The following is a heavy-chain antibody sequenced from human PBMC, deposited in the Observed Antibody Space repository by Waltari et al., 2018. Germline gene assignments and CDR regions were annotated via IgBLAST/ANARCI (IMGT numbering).Heavy chain of an antibody. D-gene: IGHD3-10*01. CDR3: ASYRLCFGELSHY. Sequence: QVQLQESGPGLVKPSETLSLTCTVSGGSISSYYWSWIRQPPGKGLEWIGYIYYSGRTNHNPSLKSRVTISVDTSKNQFSLKLSSVTAADTAVYYCASYRLCFGELSHYWGQGTLVTVSS. V-gene: IGHV4-59*01. CDR2: IYYSGRT. J-gene: IGHJ4*02. CDR1: GGSISSYY.